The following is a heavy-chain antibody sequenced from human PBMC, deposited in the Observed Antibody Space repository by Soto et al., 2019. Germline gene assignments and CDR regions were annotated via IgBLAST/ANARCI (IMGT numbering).Heavy chain of an antibody. D-gene: IGHD3-22*01. CDR2: IYPGDSDT. V-gene: IGHV5-51*01. Sequence: GEALKISCKGSGYSFTSYWIGWVRQMPGKGLEWMGIIYPGDSDTRYSPSFQGQVTISADKSISTAYLQWSSLKASDTAMYYCARRANYYYDSSGYPTRHKYYYGMDVWGQGTTVTVSS. CDR3: ARRANYYYDSSGYPTRHKYYYGMDV. CDR1: GYSFTSYW. J-gene: IGHJ6*02.